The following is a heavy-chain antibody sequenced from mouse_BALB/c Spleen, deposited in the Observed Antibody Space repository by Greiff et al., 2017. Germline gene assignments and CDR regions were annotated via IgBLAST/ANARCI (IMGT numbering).Heavy chain of an antibody. V-gene: IGHV1-31*01. CDR1: GYSFTGYY. CDR3: ARGLYGNHLDY. J-gene: IGHJ4*01. CDR2: INPYNGAT. D-gene: IGHD2-1*01. Sequence: VQLQQSGPELVKPGASVKISCKASGYSFTGYYMHWVKQSHVKSLEWIGRINPYNGATSYNQNFKDKASLTVDKSSSTAYMELHSLTSEDSAVYYCARGLYGNHLDYWGQGTSGTVSS.